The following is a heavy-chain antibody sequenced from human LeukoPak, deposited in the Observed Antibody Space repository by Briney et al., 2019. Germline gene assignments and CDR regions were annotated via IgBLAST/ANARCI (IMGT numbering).Heavy chain of an antibody. CDR1: GGSFTFTSHA. V-gene: IGHV1-69*05. CDR3: ARGPRFDP. J-gene: IGHJ5*02. CDR2: LIPIYGSA. Sequence: ASVKVSCKASGGSFTFTSHAISWVRQAPGQGLERMGGLIPIYGSASYAQKFQGRVTMTRDTSISTTYMELSSLTSEDTAVYYCARGPRFDPWGQGTLVTVSS.